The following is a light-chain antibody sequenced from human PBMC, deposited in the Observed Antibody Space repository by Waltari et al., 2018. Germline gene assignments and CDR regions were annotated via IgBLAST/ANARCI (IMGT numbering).Light chain of an antibody. J-gene: IGLJ2*01. CDR3: CSYAGSRIHVL. CDR1: SSDVGGYHY. Sequence: QSALTQPASVSGSPGQSLTISRTGTSSDVGGYHYVSWYQQYPGKAPKLMIYDVSKRPSGVSNRFSGSKSGNTASLTISGLQAEDEADYYCCSYAGSRIHVLFGGGTKLTVL. V-gene: IGLV2-23*02. CDR2: DVS.